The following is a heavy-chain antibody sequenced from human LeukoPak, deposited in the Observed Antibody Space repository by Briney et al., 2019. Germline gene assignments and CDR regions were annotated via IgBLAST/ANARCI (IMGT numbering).Heavy chain of an antibody. CDR3: ARELRYFDSYDAFDI. D-gene: IGHD3-9*01. CDR1: GGTFSSYA. V-gene: IGHV1-69*13. CDR2: IIPIFGTA. Sequence: ASVKVSCKASGGTFSSYAISWVRQAPGQGLEWMGGIIPIFGTANYAQKFQGRVTITADESTSTAYMELSSLRSEDTAMYYCARELRYFDSYDAFDIWGQGTMVTVSS. J-gene: IGHJ3*02.